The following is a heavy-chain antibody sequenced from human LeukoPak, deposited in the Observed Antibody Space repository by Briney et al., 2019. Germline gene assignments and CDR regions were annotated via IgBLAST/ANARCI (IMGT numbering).Heavy chain of an antibody. CDR2: ISSSSSTI. V-gene: IGHV3-48*01. D-gene: IGHD1-7*01. CDR1: GFTFDDYA. J-gene: IGHJ4*02. CDR3: ARDRLGRITGTTSPQGY. Sequence: GGSLRLSCAASGFTFDDYAMNWVRQAPGKGLEWVSYISSSSSTIYYADSVKGRFTISRDNAKNSLYLQMNSLRAEDTAVYYCARDRLGRITGTTSPQGYWGQGTLVTVSS.